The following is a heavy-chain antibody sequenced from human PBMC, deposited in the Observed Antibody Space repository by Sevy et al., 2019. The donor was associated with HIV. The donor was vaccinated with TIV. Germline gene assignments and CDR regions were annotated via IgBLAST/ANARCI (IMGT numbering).Heavy chain of an antibody. CDR3: ARGSGAVVAGNYFDY. CDR1: GFTCSSDS. CDR2: ISSGNSYI. J-gene: IGHJ4*02. D-gene: IGHD6-19*01. V-gene: IGHV3-21*01. Sequence: GGSLRLSCAASGFTCSSDSMNWVRQAPGKGLEWVSSISSGNSYIYYADSVKGRFTISRDNAKNSLYLHMNSLRAEDTAVYYCARGSGAVVAGNYFDYWGQGILVTVSS.